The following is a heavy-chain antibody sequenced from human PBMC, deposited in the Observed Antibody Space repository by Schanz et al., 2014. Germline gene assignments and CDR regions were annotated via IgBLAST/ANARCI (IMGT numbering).Heavy chain of an antibody. CDR1: GDSTRSYY. D-gene: IGHD3-16*01. CDR2: IYDSGAT. V-gene: IGHV4-59*01. CDR3: ARRPNLRWGWFDP. J-gene: IGHJ5*02. Sequence: QVQLQESGPGLVKPSETLSLTCNVSGDSTRSYYWSWFRQPPGKGLVWIGYIYDSGATNYNPSLKSRVTLSVDTSKNQLSLKLTSVNDADAAVYYCARRPNLRWGWFDPWGQGTLVIVSS.